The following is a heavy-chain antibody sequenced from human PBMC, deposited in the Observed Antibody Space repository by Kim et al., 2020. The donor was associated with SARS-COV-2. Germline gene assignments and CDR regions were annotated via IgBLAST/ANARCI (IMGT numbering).Heavy chain of an antibody. CDR1: GYSFTRYA. D-gene: IGHD3-10*01. J-gene: IGHJ5*02. CDR3: ARDVTMASFDP. CDR2: INTNTGNP. V-gene: IGHV7-4-1*02. Sequence: ASVKVSCKASGYSFTRYAVNWVRQAPGQGLEWMGWINTNTGNPTYAQGFTGRFVFSLDTSVSTAYLQISSLKAEDTAVYYCARDVTMASFDPWGQGTLVTVSS.